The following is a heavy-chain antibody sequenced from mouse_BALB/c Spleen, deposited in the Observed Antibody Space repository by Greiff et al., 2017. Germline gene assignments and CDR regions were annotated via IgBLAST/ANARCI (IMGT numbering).Heavy chain of an antibody. CDR1: GYAFTNYL. CDR3: ARRGFITTVVAHYAMDY. D-gene: IGHD1-1*01. CDR2: INPGSGGT. Sequence: QVQLQQSGAELVRPGTSVKVSCKASGYAFTNYLIEWVKQRPGQGLEWIGVINPGSGGTNYNEKFKGKATLTADKSSSTAYMQLSSLTSDDSAVYCCARRGFITTVVAHYAMDYWGQGTSVTVSS. V-gene: IGHV1-54*01. J-gene: IGHJ4*01.